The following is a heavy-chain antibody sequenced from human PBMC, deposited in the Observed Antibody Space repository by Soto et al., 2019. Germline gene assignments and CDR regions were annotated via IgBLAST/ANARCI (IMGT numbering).Heavy chain of an antibody. J-gene: IGHJ4*02. CDR2: ISNDGDIT. CDR3: VRGGFPYCSGGSCFYFDN. Sequence: EVQLVESGGDLVQPGGSLRLSCAASGFTFSSYAMFWVRQTPGKGLEYLSGISNDGDITSYANSVKGRFTISRDNSENTLFLQMGSLRSEDMAVYYCVRGGFPYCSGGSCFYFDNWGQGTLVTVSS. D-gene: IGHD2-15*01. CDR1: GFTFSSYA. V-gene: IGHV3-64*01.